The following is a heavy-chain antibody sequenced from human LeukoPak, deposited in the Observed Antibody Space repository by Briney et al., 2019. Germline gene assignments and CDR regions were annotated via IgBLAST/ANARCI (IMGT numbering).Heavy chain of an antibody. J-gene: IGHJ4*02. D-gene: IGHD4-11*01. CDR1: GYTFTNYA. Sequence: GASVKVSCKASGYTFTNYAISWVRLAPGQGLEWMGWISAYNGHTNYAQKLQGRVTMTTDTSTSTAYMELRSLRSDDTAVYYCARGTWYDYSKPIDYWGQATLVTVSS. CDR3: ARGTWYDYSKPIDY. V-gene: IGHV1-18*01. CDR2: ISAYNGHT.